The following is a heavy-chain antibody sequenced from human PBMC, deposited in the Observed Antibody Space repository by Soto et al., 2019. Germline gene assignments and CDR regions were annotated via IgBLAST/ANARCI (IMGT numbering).Heavy chain of an antibody. V-gene: IGHV3-23*01. CDR3: ACTYYDFWSGYPPYYGMDV. CDR2: ISGSGGST. D-gene: IGHD3-3*01. Sequence: VGSLRLSCAASGFTFSSYAMSWVRQAPGKGLERVSAISGSGGSTYYADSVKGRFTISRDNSKNTLYLQMNSLRAEDTAVYYCACTYYDFWSGYPPYYGMDVWGQGTTVTAP. CDR1: GFTFSSYA. J-gene: IGHJ6*02.